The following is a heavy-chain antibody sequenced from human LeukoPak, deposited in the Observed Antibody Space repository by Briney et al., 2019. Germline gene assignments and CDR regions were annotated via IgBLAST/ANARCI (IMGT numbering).Heavy chain of an antibody. V-gene: IGHV3-30-3*01. CDR1: GFTFSSYA. J-gene: IGHJ5*02. CDR2: ISYDGSNK. D-gene: IGHD3-10*01. Sequence: GGSLRLSCAASGFTFSSYAMHWVRQAPGKGLEWVAVISYDGSNKYYADSVKGRFTISRDNSKNTLYLQMNSLRAEDTAVYYCARDPGSGNWFDPWGQGTLVTVSS. CDR3: ARDPGSGNWFDP.